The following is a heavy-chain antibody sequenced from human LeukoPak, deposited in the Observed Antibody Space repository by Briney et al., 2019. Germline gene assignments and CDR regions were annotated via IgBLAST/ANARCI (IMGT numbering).Heavy chain of an antibody. Sequence: GGSLRLSCAASGFTFSSYWMSWVRQAPGKGLEWVANIKQDGSEKYYVDSVKGRFTISRDNAKNSLYLQMNGLRAEDTAVYYCAELGITMIGGVWGKGTTVTISS. CDR3: AELGITMIGGV. D-gene: IGHD3-10*02. CDR2: IKQDGSEK. V-gene: IGHV3-7*01. CDR1: GFTFSSYW. J-gene: IGHJ6*04.